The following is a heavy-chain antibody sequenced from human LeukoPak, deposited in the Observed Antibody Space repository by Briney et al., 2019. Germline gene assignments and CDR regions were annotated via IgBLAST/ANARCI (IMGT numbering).Heavy chain of an antibody. Sequence: GESLRLSCTASGFSFSTYNINRVRQAPGKGLEWVSSFISSSNYTYYADSLKGRFTVSRDNANNALYLQINSLRPEDTGVYYCARDRTALVPDYMDVWGKGTTVTVSS. CDR1: GFSFSTYN. CDR3: ARDRTALVPDYMDV. D-gene: IGHD5-18*01. CDR2: FISSSNYT. J-gene: IGHJ6*03. V-gene: IGHV3-21*01.